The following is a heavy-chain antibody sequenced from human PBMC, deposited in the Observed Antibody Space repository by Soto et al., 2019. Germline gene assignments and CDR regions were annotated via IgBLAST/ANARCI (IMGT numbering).Heavy chain of an antibody. CDR2: ISYDGSNK. CDR3: ATDDSSGYYYATAPI. Sequence: GGSLRLSCAASGFTFSSYGMHWVRQAPGKGLEWVAVISYDGSNKYYADSVKGRFTISRDNSKNTLYLQMNCLRAEDTAVYYWATDDSSGYYYATAPIWGQGTMGTVSS. CDR1: GFTFSSYG. V-gene: IGHV3-30*03. J-gene: IGHJ3*02. D-gene: IGHD3-22*01.